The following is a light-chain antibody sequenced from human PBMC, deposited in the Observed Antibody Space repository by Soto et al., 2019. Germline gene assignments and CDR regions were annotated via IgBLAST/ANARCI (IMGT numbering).Light chain of an antibody. Sequence: EILMTQSPATLSVSPGERATLSCRASQSVSNNLAWYQQKPGQAPRLLIYGASTRATGIPARFSGTVSGTEFTLTISSLQSEDSAVYYCHQYGSSGTFGQGTKVE. V-gene: IGKV3-15*01. CDR2: GAS. J-gene: IGKJ1*01. CDR1: QSVSNN. CDR3: HQYGSSGT.